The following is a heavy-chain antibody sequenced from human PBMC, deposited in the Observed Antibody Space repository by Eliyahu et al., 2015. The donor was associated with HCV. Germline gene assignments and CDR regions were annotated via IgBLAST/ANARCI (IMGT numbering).Heavy chain of an antibody. D-gene: IGHD2-15*01. CDR1: GXXFXSYX. V-gene: IGHV3-21*01. J-gene: IGHJ4*02. Sequence: EVQLVESGGGLVKPGGSLRLSCAASGXXFXSYXXNWVRQAXGKGLEXVSFISRSSDYIYYTDSVQGRYTISRDNAKNSLYLEMNSLRAEDSAIYYCARSYCSAGSCYPGGWTTDYWGQGTLVTVSS. CDR2: ISRSSDYI. CDR3: ARSYCSAGSCYPGGWTTDY.